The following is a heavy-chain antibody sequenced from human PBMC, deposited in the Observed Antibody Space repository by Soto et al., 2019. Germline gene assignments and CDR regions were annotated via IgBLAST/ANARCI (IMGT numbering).Heavy chain of an antibody. V-gene: IGHV1-69*08. CDR3: ARDLLGGDDYGSGAHQWFDP. CDR2: IIPILGIA. CDR1: GGTFSSYT. Sequence: QVQLVQSGAEVKKPGSSVKVSCKASGGTFSSYTISWVRQAPGQGLEWMGRIIPILGIANYAQKFQGRVTITADKSTSTAYMELSSLRSEDTAVYYCARDLLGGDDYGSGAHQWFDPWGQGTLVTVSS. J-gene: IGHJ5*02. D-gene: IGHD3-10*01.